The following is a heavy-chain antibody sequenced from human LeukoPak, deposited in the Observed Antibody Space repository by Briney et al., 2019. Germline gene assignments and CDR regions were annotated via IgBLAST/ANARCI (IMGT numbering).Heavy chain of an antibody. Sequence: SETLSLTCTVFGCSVSSYYWSWVRQPAGKGLEWIGRVFVTGSTNYSPSLKSRVTISLDASKNQLSLRLTSVTAADTAVYYCVRDYSSGWPMSYYNPFIDLWGKGTMVTVSS. CDR1: GCSVSSYY. D-gene: IGHD6-19*01. J-gene: IGHJ6*03. CDR3: VRDYSSGWPMSYYNPFIDL. V-gene: IGHV4-4*07. CDR2: VFVTGST.